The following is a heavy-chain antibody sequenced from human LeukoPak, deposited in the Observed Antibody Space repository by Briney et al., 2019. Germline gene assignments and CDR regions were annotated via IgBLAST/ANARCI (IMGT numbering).Heavy chain of an antibody. CDR1: GGSFSGYY. CDR3: ARVGRLSTSFNYYMDV. J-gene: IGHJ6*03. D-gene: IGHD2-2*01. Sequence: KPSEALSLTCAVYGGSFSGYYWSWIRQPPGKGLEWIGEINHSGSTNYNPSLKSRVTISVDTSKNQFSLELSPVTAADTAVYYCARVGRLSTSFNYYMDVWGKGTTVTVSS. V-gene: IGHV4-34*01. CDR2: INHSGST.